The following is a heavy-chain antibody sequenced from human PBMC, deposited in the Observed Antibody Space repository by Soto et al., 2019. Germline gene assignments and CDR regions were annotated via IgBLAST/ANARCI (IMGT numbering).Heavy chain of an antibody. CDR3: AKEMWADYYYGMDV. D-gene: IGHD1-26*01. CDR2: ISGSGGST. V-gene: IGHV3-23*01. CDR1: RFTFSSYA. J-gene: IGHJ6*02. Sequence: GGSLRLSCAASRFTFSSYAMSWVRQAPGKGLEWVSAISGSGGSTYYADSVKGRFTISRDNSKNTLYLQMNSLRAEDTAVYYCAKEMWADYYYGMDVWGQGTTVTVSS.